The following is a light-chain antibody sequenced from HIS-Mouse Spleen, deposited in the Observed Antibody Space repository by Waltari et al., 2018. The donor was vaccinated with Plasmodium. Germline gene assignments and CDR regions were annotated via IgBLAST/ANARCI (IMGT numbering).Light chain of an antibody. V-gene: IGKV3-15*01. CDR3: QQYNNWSFT. Sequence: EIVMTQSPATLSVSPGERPTLSCRASPSVSSNLAWYQQKPCKAPRLLIYCASTRATGIPARFSGSGSGTEFTLTISSLQSEDFAVYYCQQYNNWSFTFGPGTKVDIK. CDR1: PSVSSN. J-gene: IGKJ3*01. CDR2: CAS.